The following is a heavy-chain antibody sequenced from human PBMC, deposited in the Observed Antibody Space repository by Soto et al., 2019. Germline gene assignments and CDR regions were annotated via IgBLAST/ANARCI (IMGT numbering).Heavy chain of an antibody. CDR1: GFTFSSYS. Sequence: GGSLRLSCAASGFTFSSYSMNWVRQAPGKGLEWVSSISSSSSYIYYADSVKGRFTISRDNAKNSLYLQMNSLRAEDTAVYYCARVEDFWSGYDYYYYYMDVWGKGTTVTVSS. D-gene: IGHD3-3*01. CDR3: ARVEDFWSGYDYYYYYMDV. CDR2: ISSSSSYI. J-gene: IGHJ6*03. V-gene: IGHV3-21*01.